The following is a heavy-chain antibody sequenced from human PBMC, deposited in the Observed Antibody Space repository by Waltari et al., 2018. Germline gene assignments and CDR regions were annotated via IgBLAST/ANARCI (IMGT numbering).Heavy chain of an antibody. Sequence: QVQLQESGPGLVKPSQTLSLTCTVSGGSISSGGCYWSWIRQHPGKGLEWIGYIYYSGGTYSNPSLKSRVTISVDTSKNQFSLKLSSGTAADTAVYYCARDNTAVRWAFDYWGQGTLVTVSS. J-gene: IGHJ4*02. CDR2: IYYSGGT. CDR3: ARDNTAVRWAFDY. CDR1: GGSISSGGCY. D-gene: IGHD3-10*01. V-gene: IGHV4-31*03.